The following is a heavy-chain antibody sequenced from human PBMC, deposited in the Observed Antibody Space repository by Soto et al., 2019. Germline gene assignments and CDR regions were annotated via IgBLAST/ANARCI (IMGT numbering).Heavy chain of an antibody. CDR2: SSGSGGST. CDR1: GFTFSSYA. Sequence: GGSLRLSCAASGFTFSSYAMSWVRQAPGKGREWVAASSGSGGSTYYADSVKGRSTISRDNSKNTLYLQMNSLRAEDTAVYYGAKGSFFSGSYFGIGAFDIWGQGTMVTVSS. D-gene: IGHD1-26*01. J-gene: IGHJ3*02. V-gene: IGHV3-23*01. CDR3: AKGSFFSGSYFGIGAFDI.